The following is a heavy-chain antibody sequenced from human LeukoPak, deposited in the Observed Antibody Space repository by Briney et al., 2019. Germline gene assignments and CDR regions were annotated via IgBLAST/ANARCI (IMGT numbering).Heavy chain of an antibody. V-gene: IGHV3-64*02. CDR2: ISTNGSRT. J-gene: IGHJ4*02. CDR1: GFTLSNFA. D-gene: IGHD5-12*01. Sequence: GGSLRLSCTASGFTLSNFAMHWVRQSPDKGLQYVSAISTNGSRTFYADSVKGRFIISRDNSKNTLYLQMGSLRGEDTAVYYCARDSFYTGSDRGFGYWGQGTLVTVSS. CDR3: ARDSFYTGSDRGFGY.